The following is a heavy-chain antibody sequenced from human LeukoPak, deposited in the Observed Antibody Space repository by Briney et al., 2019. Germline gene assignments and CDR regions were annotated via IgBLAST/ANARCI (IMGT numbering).Heavy chain of an antibody. D-gene: IGHD3-10*01. CDR1: GGSISSSSYY. CDR3: ARRGMVRGVTLYYFDY. CDR2: IYYSGST. V-gene: IGHV4-39*01. J-gene: IGHJ4*02. Sequence: SETLSLTCTVSGGSISSSSYYRGWIRQPPGKGLEWIGSIYYSGSTYYNPSLKSRVTISVDTSKNQFSLKLSSVTAADTAVYYCARRGMVRGVTLYYFDYWGQGTLVTVSS.